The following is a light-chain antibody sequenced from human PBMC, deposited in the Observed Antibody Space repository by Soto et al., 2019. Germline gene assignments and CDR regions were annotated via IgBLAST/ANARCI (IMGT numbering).Light chain of an antibody. Sequence: EIVLTQSPGTLSFSPGERATLSCRAIQSISSTYLAWYQQKPGQAPRLLIYGASTRATGIPARFSSSVSGTGFTLTISRLEPEDLAVYYCQQYGSSPPWTFGQGTKVDIK. CDR2: GAS. CDR1: QSISSTY. CDR3: QQYGSSPPWT. V-gene: IGKV3-20*01. J-gene: IGKJ1*01.